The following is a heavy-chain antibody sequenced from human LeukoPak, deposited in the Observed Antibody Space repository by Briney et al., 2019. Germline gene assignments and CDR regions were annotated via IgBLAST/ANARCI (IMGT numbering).Heavy chain of an antibody. CDR2: IWYDGSNK. CDR3: VRGGGGYRYGYDY. J-gene: IGHJ4*02. CDR1: GFTFSSYG. D-gene: IGHD5-18*01. Sequence: GRSLRLSCAASGFTFSSYGMHWVRQAPGKGLEWVAVIWYDGSNKYYADSVKGRFTISRDNSKNTLYLQMNSRRAEDTVVYYCVRGGGGYRYGYDYWGQGTLVTVSS. V-gene: IGHV3-33*01.